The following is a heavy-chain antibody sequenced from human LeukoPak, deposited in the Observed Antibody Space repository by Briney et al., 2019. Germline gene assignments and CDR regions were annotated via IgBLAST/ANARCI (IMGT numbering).Heavy chain of an antibody. CDR2: MNPNSGNT. D-gene: IGHD6-19*01. Sequence: ASVKVSCKASGYTFTSYDINWVRQATGQGLEWMGWMNPNSGNTGYAQKFQGRVTMTRDTSISTAYMELSSLRSEDTAVYYCARGLLSPYSSGWSSDYWGQGTLVTVSS. CDR3: ARGLLSPYSSGWSSDY. V-gene: IGHV1-8*01. CDR1: GYTFTSYD. J-gene: IGHJ4*02.